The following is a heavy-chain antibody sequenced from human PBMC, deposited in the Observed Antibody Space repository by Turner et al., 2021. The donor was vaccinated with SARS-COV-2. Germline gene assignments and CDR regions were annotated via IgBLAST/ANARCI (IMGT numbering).Heavy chain of an antibody. CDR3: ASDSGCELDY. D-gene: IGHD1-26*01. J-gene: IGHJ4*02. CDR1: GFTVSSYA. Sequence: QVQLVASGGWVVPPGRSLRLSCAASGFTVSSYAMHWVRQAPGRGLEWVSLISYDGSNKYDADAVKGLFTITRDNSKKTLYQQMNSRRAEDTAVYYWASDSGCELDYWGQGTLVTVSS. V-gene: IGHV3-30*04. CDR2: ISYDGSNK.